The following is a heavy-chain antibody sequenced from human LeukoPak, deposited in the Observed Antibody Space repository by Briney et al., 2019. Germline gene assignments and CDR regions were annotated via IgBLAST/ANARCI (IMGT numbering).Heavy chain of an antibody. CDR3: VKNSGWYRLDC. V-gene: IGHV3-7*03. Sequence: PGRSLRLSCAASGLTFSNYWMTWVRQAPGKGLGWVADIKEDGSEKYYVDSVKGRFTISRDNAKNSLFLQMDSLRSEDTAVYYCVKNSGWYRLDCWGQGTLVTVSS. CDR2: IKEDGSEK. D-gene: IGHD6-13*01. CDR1: GLTFSNYW. J-gene: IGHJ4*02.